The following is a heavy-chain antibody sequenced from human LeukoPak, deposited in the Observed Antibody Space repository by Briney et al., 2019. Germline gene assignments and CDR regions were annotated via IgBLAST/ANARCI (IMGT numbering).Heavy chain of an antibody. CDR1: GFTFSSYA. Sequence: GGSLRLSCAASGFTFSSYAMHWVRQAPGKGLEWVAVISYDGSNKYYADSVKGRFTISRDNSKNTLYLQMNSLRAEDTAVYYCARDQDGSSLFDYWGQGTLVTASS. J-gene: IGHJ4*02. CDR2: ISYDGSNK. D-gene: IGHD1-26*01. V-gene: IGHV3-30*04. CDR3: ARDQDGSSLFDY.